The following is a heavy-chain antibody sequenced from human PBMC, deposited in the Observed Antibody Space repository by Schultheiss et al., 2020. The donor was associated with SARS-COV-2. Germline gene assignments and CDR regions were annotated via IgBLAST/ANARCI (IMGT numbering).Heavy chain of an antibody. J-gene: IGHJ5*02. CDR3: ARGQRGYTAMSWFDP. V-gene: IGHV4-34*09. CDR1: GGSISSYY. Sequence: SETLSLTCAVYGGSISSYYWSWIRQPPGKGLEWIGEINHSGSTNYNPSLKSLVTISVDTSKNQFSLKLSSVTAADTAVYYCARGQRGYTAMSWFDPWGQGTLVTVSS. D-gene: IGHD5-18*01. CDR2: INHSGST.